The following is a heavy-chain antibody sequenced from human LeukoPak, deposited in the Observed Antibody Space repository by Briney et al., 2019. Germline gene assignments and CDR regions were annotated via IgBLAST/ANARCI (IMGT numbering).Heavy chain of an antibody. V-gene: IGHV3-7*01. CDR1: GFTFSSYW. J-gene: IGHJ4*02. Sequence: GGSLRLSCAASGFTFSSYWMSWVRQAPGKGLEWVANIKQDGSEKYYVDSVKGRFTISRDNAKNSLYLQMNSLRAEDTAVYYCARVGWYGGGGLFDYWGQGTLVTVSS. CDR3: ARVGWYGGGGLFDY. CDR2: IKQDGSEK. D-gene: IGHD6-19*01.